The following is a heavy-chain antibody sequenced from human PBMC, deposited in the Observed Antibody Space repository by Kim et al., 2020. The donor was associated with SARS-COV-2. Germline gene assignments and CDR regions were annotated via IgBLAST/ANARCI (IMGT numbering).Heavy chain of an antibody. V-gene: IGHV3-33*01. CDR3: ARESANYDSSGYSAGFDY. CDR1: GFTFSSYG. D-gene: IGHD3-22*01. Sequence: GGSLRLSCAASGFTFSSYGMHWVRQAPGKGLEWVAVIWYDGSNKYYADSVKGRFTISRDNAKNTLYLQMNSLRAEDTALYYCARESANYDSSGYSAGFDYWGKGTLVTVPS. CDR2: IWYDGSNK. J-gene: IGHJ4*02.